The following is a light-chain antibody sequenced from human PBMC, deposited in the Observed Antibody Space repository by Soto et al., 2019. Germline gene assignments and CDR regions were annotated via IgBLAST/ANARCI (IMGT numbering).Light chain of an antibody. CDR1: QSVTDN. CDR3: QQSNSWPRT. V-gene: IGKV3-15*01. CDR2: GAS. J-gene: IGKJ1*01. Sequence: DIEMTQSPATLSVSPGERATLSCRASQSVTDNLAWYQHKPGQAPGLLIYGASTRASGIPARFSGSGSGTDFTLTISSLQSEDFAVYYCQQSNSWPRTFGQGTKVDTK.